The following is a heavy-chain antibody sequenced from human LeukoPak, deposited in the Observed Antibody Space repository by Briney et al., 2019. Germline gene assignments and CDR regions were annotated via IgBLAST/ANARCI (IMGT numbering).Heavy chain of an antibody. V-gene: IGHV5-51*01. D-gene: IGHD6-19*01. CDR2: IYPCDSDT. Sequence: GESLKISCKGSGYRFTNYWIGWVRQMPGKGLEWMGIIYPCDSDTRYSPSFQVQVTISADKSISTAYLQWGSLKASDTAMYYCATLPGYNNGWYHYYIDSWGQGTLVTVSS. CDR3: ATLPGYNNGWYHYYIDS. J-gene: IGHJ4*02. CDR1: GYRFTNYW.